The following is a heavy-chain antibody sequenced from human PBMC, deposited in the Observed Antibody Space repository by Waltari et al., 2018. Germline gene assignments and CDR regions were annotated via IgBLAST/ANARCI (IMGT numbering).Heavy chain of an antibody. D-gene: IGHD2-15*01. Sequence: QVQLVQSGAEVKKPGSSVKVSCKASGGTFSSYAISWVRPAPGKGLGWMGGIIPIFGTANYAQKFQGRVTITADESTSTAYMELSSLRSEDTAVYYCARGDIVVVVAATLGTVAFDIWGQGTMVTVSS. CDR1: GGTFSSYA. J-gene: IGHJ3*02. V-gene: IGHV1-69*13. CDR3: ARGDIVVVVAATLGTVAFDI. CDR2: IIPIFGTA.